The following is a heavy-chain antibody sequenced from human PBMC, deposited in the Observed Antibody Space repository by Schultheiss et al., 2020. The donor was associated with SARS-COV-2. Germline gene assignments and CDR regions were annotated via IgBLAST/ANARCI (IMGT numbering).Heavy chain of an antibody. D-gene: IGHD6-13*01. Sequence: GGSLRLSCAASGFTVSSNYMSWVRQAPGKGLEWVSSISSSSSYIYYADSVKGRFTISRDNAKNSLYLQMNSLKTEDTAVYYCARVGIAVAASDYWGQGTLVTVSS. CDR1: GFTVSSNY. CDR2: ISSSSSYI. CDR3: ARVGIAVAASDY. V-gene: IGHV3-21*04. J-gene: IGHJ4*02.